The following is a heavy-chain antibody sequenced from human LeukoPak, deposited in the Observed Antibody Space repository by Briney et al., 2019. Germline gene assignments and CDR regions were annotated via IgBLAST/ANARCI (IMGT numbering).Heavy chain of an antibody. J-gene: IGHJ4*02. CDR2: ISGGGGST. Sequence: GGSLRLSCAASGFTFTSYSMNWVRQAPGKGLEWVSSISGGGGSTYYADSVKGRFTISRDNSKNTLYLQVNSLRAEDTAVYYCAKGGKWDVTPFDYWGQGTLVTVSS. V-gene: IGHV3-23*01. CDR1: GFTFTSYS. CDR3: AKGGKWDVTPFDY. D-gene: IGHD1-26*01.